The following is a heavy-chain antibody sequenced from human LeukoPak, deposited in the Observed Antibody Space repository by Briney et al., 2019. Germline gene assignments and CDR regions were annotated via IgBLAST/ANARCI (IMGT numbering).Heavy chain of an antibody. CDR2: IYHSGTT. D-gene: IGHD4-17*01. CDR1: GAFITNSHW. J-gene: IGHJ4*02. V-gene: IGHV4-4*02. CDR3: ATYFYGEYGSYYFDY. Sequence: GTLSLTCAVSGAFITNSHWWSWARQPPGKGLEWIGEIYHSGTTNYNPSLKSRVTMSVDKSKNQFSLKLSSVTAADTAVYYCATYFYGEYGSYYFDYWGQGTLVTVSS.